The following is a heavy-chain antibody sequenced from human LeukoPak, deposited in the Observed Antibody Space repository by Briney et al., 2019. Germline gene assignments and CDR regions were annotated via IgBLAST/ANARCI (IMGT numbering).Heavy chain of an antibody. D-gene: IGHD5-24*01. V-gene: IGHV3-30*18. Sequence: PGGSLRLSCAASGFTFSSYWMSWVRQAPGKGLEWVAVISYDGSNKYYADSVKGRFTISRDNSKNTLYLQMNSLRAEDTAVYYCAKDLRGWLQSHYYGMDVWGQGTTVTVSS. J-gene: IGHJ6*02. CDR3: AKDLRGWLQSHYYGMDV. CDR2: ISYDGSNK. CDR1: GFTFSSYW.